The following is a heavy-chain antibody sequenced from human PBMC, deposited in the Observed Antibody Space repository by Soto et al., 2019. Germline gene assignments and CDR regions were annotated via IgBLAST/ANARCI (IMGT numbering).Heavy chain of an antibody. Sequence: VGSLRLSCAASGFTFSSYAMHWVRQAPGKGLEWVAVISYDGSNKYYADSVKGRFTISRDNSKNTLYLQMNSLRAEDTAVYYCARVREGPWGQGTLVTVSS. CDR1: GFTFSSYA. V-gene: IGHV3-30-3*01. J-gene: IGHJ5*02. CDR2: ISYDGSNK. D-gene: IGHD1-26*01. CDR3: ARVREGP.